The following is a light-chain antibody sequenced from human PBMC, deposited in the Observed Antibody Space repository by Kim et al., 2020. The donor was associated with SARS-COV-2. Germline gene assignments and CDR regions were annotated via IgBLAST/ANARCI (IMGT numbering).Light chain of an antibody. V-gene: IGKV3-11*01. CDR2: DAS. Sequence: LSPGERATLSWRASQCVNSYLAWSQQKPGQAPRLLISDASKRATGTPARFSGSGSGTDFTLTISSLEPEDFAVYYCQQRSDWPLTFGPGTKVDIK. J-gene: IGKJ3*01. CDR3: QQRSDWPLT. CDR1: QCVNSY.